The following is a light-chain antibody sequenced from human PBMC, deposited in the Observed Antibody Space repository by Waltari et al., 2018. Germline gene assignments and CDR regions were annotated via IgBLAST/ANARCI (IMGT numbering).Light chain of an antibody. CDR2: DAN. CDR3: ASYAGSINDVV. Sequence: QSALTQPPSASGSPGQSVPFPCTGTTGDVVVYTYFPWYQQNPGKAPKVMIYDANKRPSGVPDRFSGSKSGNTASLTVSGLRAEDEADYYCASYAGSINDVVFGGGTQLTVL. V-gene: IGLV2-8*01. J-gene: IGLJ2*01. CDR1: TGDVVVYTY.